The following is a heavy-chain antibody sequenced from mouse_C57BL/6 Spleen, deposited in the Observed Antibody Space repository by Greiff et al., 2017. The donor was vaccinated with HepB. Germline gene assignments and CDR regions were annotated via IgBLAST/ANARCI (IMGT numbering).Heavy chain of an antibody. Sequence: VQLKESGAELVKPGASVKLSCTASGFNIKDYYMHWVKQRTEQGLEWIGRIDPEDGETKYAPKFQGKATITADTSSNTAYLQLSSLTSEDTAVYYGAGPPDYGAWFAYWGQGTLVTVSA. CDR1: GFNIKDYY. V-gene: IGHV14-2*01. J-gene: IGHJ3*01. CDR3: AGPPDYGAWFAY. CDR2: IDPEDGET. D-gene: IGHD2-4*01.